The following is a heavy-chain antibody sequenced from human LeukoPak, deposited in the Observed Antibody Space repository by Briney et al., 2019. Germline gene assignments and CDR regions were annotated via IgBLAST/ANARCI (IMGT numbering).Heavy chain of an antibody. CDR1: GFTFSSYA. V-gene: IGHV3-23*01. J-gene: IGHJ4*02. Sequence: GGSLRLSCAASGFTFSSYAISWVRQAPGKGLEWVSGISGSGDNTYYADSVKGRFTISRGNSKNTLYVQVNSLGTEDTAAYYCAKGSYYDSSGSFYFDYWGQGTLVTVSS. CDR3: AKGSYYDSSGSFYFDY. CDR2: ISGSGDNT. D-gene: IGHD3-22*01.